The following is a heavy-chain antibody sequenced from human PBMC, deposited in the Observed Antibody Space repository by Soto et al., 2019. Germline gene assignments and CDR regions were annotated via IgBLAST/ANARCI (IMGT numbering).Heavy chain of an antibody. Sequence: SGPTLVNPTQTLTLTCILSGFSLRTSGVGVGRIRQPPGKALEWLGFIYWNDDKRYSPSLKSRLTITKDTSKNQVVLTMTNMDPVDTATYYCAKSGSSGWYGWFDPWGQGTLVTVSS. V-gene: IGHV2-5*01. CDR3: AKSGSSGWYGWFDP. D-gene: IGHD6-19*01. CDR2: IYWNDDK. J-gene: IGHJ5*02. CDR1: GFSLRTSGVG.